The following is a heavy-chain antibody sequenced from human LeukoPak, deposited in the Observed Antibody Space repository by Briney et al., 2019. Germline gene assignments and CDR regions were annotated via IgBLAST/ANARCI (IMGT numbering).Heavy chain of an antibody. CDR1: GFTFSGSA. Sequence: PGGSLRLSCAASGFTFSGSAMHWVRQASGKWLEWVGRIRSKANSYATAYAASVRGRFTISRDDSKNTAYLQMNSLKTEDTAVYYCTRGGQEGSYYGVDYWGQGTLVTVSS. D-gene: IGHD1-26*01. CDR3: TRGGQEGSYYGVDY. CDR2: IRSKANSYAT. J-gene: IGHJ4*02. V-gene: IGHV3-73*01.